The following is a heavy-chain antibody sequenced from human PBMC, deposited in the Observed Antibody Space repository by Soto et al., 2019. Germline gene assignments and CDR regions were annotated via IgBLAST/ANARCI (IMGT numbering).Heavy chain of an antibody. J-gene: IGHJ6*02. Sequence: QVQLVESGGGVVQPGRSLRLSCAASGFTFSSYGMHWVRQAPGKGLEWAAVIWCDGSTKYYADSVKGRFTIYRDNSKNMQYLQMNTLRAEDKAVYYCARDRGDCSSTSVDTGGNYYYYGMDVWGQGTTVTVSS. CDR1: GFTFSSYG. D-gene: IGHD2-2*01. CDR3: ARDRGDCSSTSVDTGGNYYYYGMDV. V-gene: IGHV3-33*01. CDR2: IWCDGSTK.